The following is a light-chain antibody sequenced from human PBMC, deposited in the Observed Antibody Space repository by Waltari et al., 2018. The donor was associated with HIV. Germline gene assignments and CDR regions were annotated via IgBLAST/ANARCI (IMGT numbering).Light chain of an antibody. CDR3: LQGTHWPWS. J-gene: IGKJ5*01. CDR1: QGISSY. CDR2: AAS. V-gene: IGKV1-9*01. Sequence: DIQLTQSPSFLSASVGDRVTITCRASQGISSYLAWYQQKPGKAPKLLIYAASTLQSGVPSRFSGSGSGTDFTLKISRVEAEDVAVYYCLQGTHWPWSFGQGTRLEIK.